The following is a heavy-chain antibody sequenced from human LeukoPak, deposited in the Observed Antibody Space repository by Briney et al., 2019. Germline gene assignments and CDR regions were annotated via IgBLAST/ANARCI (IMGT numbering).Heavy chain of an antibody. CDR3: AKYDIVVVPAAMVDY. Sequence: GGSLRLSCAASGFTFSSYAMSWVRQAPGKGLEWVSAISGSGGSTYYADSVKGRFTISRDNSKNTLYLQMNSPRAEDTAVYYCAKYDIVVVPAAMVDYWGQGTLVTVSS. CDR1: GFTFSSYA. J-gene: IGHJ4*02. D-gene: IGHD2-2*01. V-gene: IGHV3-23*01. CDR2: ISGSGGST.